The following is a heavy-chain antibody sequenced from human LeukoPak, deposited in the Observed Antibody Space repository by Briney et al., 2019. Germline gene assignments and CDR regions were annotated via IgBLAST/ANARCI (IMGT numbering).Heavy chain of an antibody. CDR3: ARGTYYDFWSGYLSP. D-gene: IGHD3-3*01. V-gene: IGHV3-53*01. Sequence: GGSLRLSCAASGFTVSSNYMSWVRQAPGKGLEWVSVIYSGGSTYYADSVKGRFTISRDNSKNTLYLQMNSLRAEDTAVYYCARGTYYDFWSGYLSPWGRGTLVTVSS. J-gene: IGHJ5*02. CDR1: GFTVSSNY. CDR2: IYSGGST.